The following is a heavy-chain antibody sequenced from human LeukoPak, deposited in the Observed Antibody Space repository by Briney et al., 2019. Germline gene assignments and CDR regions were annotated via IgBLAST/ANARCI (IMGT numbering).Heavy chain of an antibody. Sequence: GGSQRLSCAASGFTFRNYWMSWVRQAPGKGLEWVANIKEDGSEKYYVDSVKGRFVISRDNAENSLYLQMDSLRVDDTAIYYCARDQEGGAGSCYFDFWGQGALVTASS. CDR3: ARDQEGGAGSCYFDF. J-gene: IGHJ4*02. V-gene: IGHV3-7*01. D-gene: IGHD2-15*01. CDR2: IKEDGSEK. CDR1: GFTFRNYW.